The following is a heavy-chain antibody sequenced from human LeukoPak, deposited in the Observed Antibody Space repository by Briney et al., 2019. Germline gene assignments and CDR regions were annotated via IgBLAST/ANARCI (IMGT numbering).Heavy chain of an antibody. V-gene: IGHV3-7*01. J-gene: IGHJ4*02. Sequence: GGSLRLSCVVSGFTFNRCWMNWVRQAPGKGLEWVAHINPDGRDTYYVDSVKGRFTISRDNSKNTLYLQMNSLRAEDTAMYYCAKSGSQFCSDGNCYFDYWGQGTLVTVSS. CDR3: AKSGSQFCSDGNCYFDY. CDR2: INPDGRDT. CDR1: GFTFNRCW. D-gene: IGHD2-15*01.